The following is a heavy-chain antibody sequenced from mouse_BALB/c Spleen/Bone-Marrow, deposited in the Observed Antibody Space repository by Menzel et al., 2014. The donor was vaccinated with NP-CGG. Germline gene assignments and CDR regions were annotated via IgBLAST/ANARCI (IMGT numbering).Heavy chain of an antibody. V-gene: IGHV7-3*02. CDR3: ARDIRHLDH. D-gene: IGHD3-1*01. CDR1: GFTFTDYY. CDR2: IRNKANGYTT. Sequence: EVKLMESGGGLVQPGGSLRLSCTTSGFTFTDYYVSWVRQPPGKALEWLGFIRNKANGYTTEYSASVKGRFTISRDNSRSILYLQMNTLRAEDSATYYCARDIRHLDHWGQGTTLTVSS. J-gene: IGHJ2*01.